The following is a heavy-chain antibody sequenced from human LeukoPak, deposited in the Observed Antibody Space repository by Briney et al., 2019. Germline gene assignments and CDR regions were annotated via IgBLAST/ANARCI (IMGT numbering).Heavy chain of an antibody. CDR1: GGSISSYY. V-gene: IGHV4-59*01. J-gene: IGHJ4*02. Sequence: SETLSLTCTVSGGSISSYYWSWIRQPPGKGLEWIGYISYSGSTNYNPSLKSRVTISVDTSRNQFSLKPSSVTAADTAVYYCARGRLGGSGSYYNVLDYWGQGTLVTVSS. D-gene: IGHD3-10*01. CDR2: ISYSGST. CDR3: ARGRLGGSGSYYNVLDY.